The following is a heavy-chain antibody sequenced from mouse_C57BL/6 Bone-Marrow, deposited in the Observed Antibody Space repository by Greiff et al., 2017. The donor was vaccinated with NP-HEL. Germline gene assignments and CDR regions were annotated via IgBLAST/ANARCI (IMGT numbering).Heavy chain of an antibody. CDR1: GYAFSSSW. CDR2: IYPGDGDT. Sequence: VQLVESGPELVKPGASVKISCKASGYAFSSSWMNWVKQRPGKGLEWIGRIYPGDGDTNYNGKFKGKATLTADKSASTAYMQLSSLTSEDSAVYFCARRYDGYFSAMDCVGQGTSVTVSS. CDR3: ARRYDGYFSAMDC. J-gene: IGHJ4*01. V-gene: IGHV1-82*01. D-gene: IGHD2-3*01.